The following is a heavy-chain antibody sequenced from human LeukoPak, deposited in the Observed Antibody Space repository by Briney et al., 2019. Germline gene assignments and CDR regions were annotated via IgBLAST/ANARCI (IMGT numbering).Heavy chain of an antibody. Sequence: ASVKVSCKASGYTFTSYYMHWVRQAPGQGLEWMGIINPSGGSTSYAQKFQGRVTMTRDTSTSTAYMELSRLRSDDTAVYYCASGGRGPDSEFDYWGQGTLATVSS. V-gene: IGHV1-46*01. CDR1: GYTFTSYY. D-gene: IGHD3-22*01. J-gene: IGHJ4*02. CDR2: INPSGGST. CDR3: ASGGRGPDSEFDY.